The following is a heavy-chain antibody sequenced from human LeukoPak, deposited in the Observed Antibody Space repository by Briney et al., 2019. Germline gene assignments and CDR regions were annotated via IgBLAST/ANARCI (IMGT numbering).Heavy chain of an antibody. Sequence: SVKVSCKASGGTFSSYAISWVRQAPGQGLEWMGGIIPIFGTANYAQKFQGRVTITTDESTSTAYMELSSLRSEDTAVYYCASGRGSSGWPALDYWGQGTLVTVSS. CDR2: IIPIFGTA. CDR1: GGTFSSYA. J-gene: IGHJ4*02. V-gene: IGHV1-69*05. D-gene: IGHD6-19*01. CDR3: ASGRGSSGWPALDY.